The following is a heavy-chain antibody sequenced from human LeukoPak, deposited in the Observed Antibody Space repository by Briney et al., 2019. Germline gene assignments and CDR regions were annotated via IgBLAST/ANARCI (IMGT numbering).Heavy chain of an antibody. CDR1: GFTLRSYD. CDR2: TAYDGSSE. D-gene: IGHD6-13*01. Sequence: GGSLRLSCAASGFTLRSYDIHWVRQAPGKGLQGVASTAYDGSSEKYADSVKGRFTISRDNSKNTVYLRMNSLRAEDTSVYFCARGIAGGFDYWGHGTLVTVSS. J-gene: IGHJ4*01. CDR3: ARGIAGGFDY. V-gene: IGHV3-30-3*01.